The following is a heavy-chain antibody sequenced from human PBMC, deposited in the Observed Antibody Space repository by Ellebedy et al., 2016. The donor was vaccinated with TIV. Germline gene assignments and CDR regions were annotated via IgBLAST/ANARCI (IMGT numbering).Heavy chain of an antibody. CDR2: ISAHIGDT. J-gene: IGHJ4*02. CDR1: GYTFSSYG. D-gene: IGHD3-10*01. V-gene: IGHV1-18*04. CDR3: ARGGYRSGIGDY. Sequence: ASVKVSCKASGYTFSSYGISWVRQAPGQGLEWMGWISAHIGDTNYAQNLQGRVTLTTDASTSTAYMELRSLRSDDTAVYYCARGGYRSGIGDYWGQGTLVTVSS.